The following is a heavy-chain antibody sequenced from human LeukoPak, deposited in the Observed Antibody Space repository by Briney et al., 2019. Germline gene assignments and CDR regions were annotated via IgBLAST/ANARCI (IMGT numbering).Heavy chain of an antibody. CDR2: INPNTGNP. J-gene: IGHJ4*02. CDR3: AREVAYQEYYFDY. D-gene: IGHD3-16*01. Sequence: ASVKVSCKASGYSFTSYAVNWARQAPGQGLEWMGWINPNTGNPTYAQGFTGRFVFSLDTSVSTAYLQISSLKAEDTAVYYCAREVAYQEYYFDYWGQGTMVTVSS. CDR1: GYSFTSYA. V-gene: IGHV7-4-1*02.